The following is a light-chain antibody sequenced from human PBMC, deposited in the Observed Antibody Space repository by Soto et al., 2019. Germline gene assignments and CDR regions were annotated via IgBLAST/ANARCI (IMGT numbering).Light chain of an antibody. CDR1: QSVGNN. CDR2: GAS. Sequence: EIAMTQSPATLSVSPGETATLSFMASQSVGNNLAWYQQKPGQAPRLLIYGASTRATGIPARFSGSGSGTEFTLTISSLQSEDFAVYYCQRYNNWPPWTFGQGTKVDI. J-gene: IGKJ1*01. CDR3: QRYNNWPPWT. V-gene: IGKV3-15*01.